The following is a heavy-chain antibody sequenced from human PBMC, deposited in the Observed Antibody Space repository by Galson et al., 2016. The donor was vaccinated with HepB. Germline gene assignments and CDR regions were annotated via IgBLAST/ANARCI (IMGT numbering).Heavy chain of an antibody. D-gene: IGHD2-2*01. Sequence: CAISGDSVSSNSAAWNWIRQSPSRGLEWLGRTYYRSKWYYDYAVSVKSRIIIYPDTSKNQFSLQLNSVTPEDTAVYFCARDLSGMPDFWGQGTLVTVSS. CDR3: ARDLSGMPDF. J-gene: IGHJ4*02. V-gene: IGHV6-1*01. CDR1: GDSVSSNSAA. CDR2: TYYRSKWYY.